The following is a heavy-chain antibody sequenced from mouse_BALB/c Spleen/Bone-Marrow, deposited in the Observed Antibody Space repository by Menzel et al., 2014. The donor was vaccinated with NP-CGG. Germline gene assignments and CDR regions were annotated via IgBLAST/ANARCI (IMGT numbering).Heavy chain of an antibody. V-gene: IGHV5-9*03. D-gene: IGHD2-14*01. CDR2: ISSGGGNT. CDR3: VRREYDDYFDY. CDR1: GFTFDSYN. J-gene: IGHJ2*01. Sequence: EVKLVESGGGLVTPGGSLKLSCAASGFTFDSYNMSWVRQTPEKRLEWVATISSGGGNTYYPDSVKGRFTISRDNAKNNLYLQMSSLRSEDTALYYCVRREYDDYFDYWGQGTTLTVSS.